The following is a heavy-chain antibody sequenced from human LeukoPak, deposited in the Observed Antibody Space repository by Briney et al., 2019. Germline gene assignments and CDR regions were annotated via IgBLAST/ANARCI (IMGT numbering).Heavy chain of an antibody. D-gene: IGHD6-19*01. J-gene: IGHJ4*02. V-gene: IGHV3-7*03. Sequence: PGGSLRLSCAASGFTFSSYCMTWLRQAPGKGLEWVANIKQDGSERNYVDSVKGRFTISRDNAKNSLYLQMNTLRDEDTAVYYCATGAGCGYWGQGTLVTVSS. CDR3: ATGAGCGY. CDR1: GFTFSSYC. CDR2: IKQDGSER.